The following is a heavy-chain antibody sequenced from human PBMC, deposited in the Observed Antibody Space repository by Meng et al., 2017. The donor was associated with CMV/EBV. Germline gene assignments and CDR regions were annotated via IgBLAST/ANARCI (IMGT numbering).Heavy chain of an antibody. Sequence: GESLKISCTTSGFTFANYALSWVRQTPGKGLEGVGFIRSKVYGGTAAYAASVKGRFSFPRDDSKRVAYLQKSSLKTEETAVYYCSRHWFSAYDYYFDYWGRGTLVTVSS. CDR1: GFTFANYA. V-gene: IGHV3-49*04. CDR2: IRSKVYGGTA. D-gene: IGHD5-12*01. CDR3: SRHWFSAYDYYFDY. J-gene: IGHJ4*02.